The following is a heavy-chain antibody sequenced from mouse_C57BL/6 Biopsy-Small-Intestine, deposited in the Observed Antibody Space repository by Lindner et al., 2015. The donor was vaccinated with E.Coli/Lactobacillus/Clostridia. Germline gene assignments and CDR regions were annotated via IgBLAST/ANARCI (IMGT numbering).Heavy chain of an antibody. CDR1: DYSITSDY. Sequence: VQLQESGPGLAKPSQTLSLTCSVTDYSITSDYWNWIRKFPGNKLEYMGYISYSGSTYYNPSLKSRISITRDTSKNQFFLQLNSVTTEDTATYYCARFATGTGWYFDVWGTGTTVTVSS. D-gene: IGHD4-1*01. CDR2: ISYSGST. J-gene: IGHJ1*03. CDR3: ARFATGTGWYFDV. V-gene: IGHV3-8*01.